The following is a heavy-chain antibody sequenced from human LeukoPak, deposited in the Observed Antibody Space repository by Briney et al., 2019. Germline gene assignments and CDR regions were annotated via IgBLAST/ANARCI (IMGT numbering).Heavy chain of an antibody. J-gene: IGHJ4*02. CDR2: IYSGGST. Sequence: PGGSLRLSCAASGFTVSSNDMSWVRQAPGKGLEWVSVIYSGGSTYYADSVKGRFTISRDNSKNTLYLQMNSLRAEDTAVYYCVREGGYSSGCFDYWGQGILVTVSS. CDR1: GFTVSSND. V-gene: IGHV3-53*01. CDR3: VREGGYSSGCFDY. D-gene: IGHD6-19*01.